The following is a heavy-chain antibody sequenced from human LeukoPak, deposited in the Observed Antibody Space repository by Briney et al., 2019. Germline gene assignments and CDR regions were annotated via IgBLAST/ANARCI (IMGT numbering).Heavy chain of an antibody. Sequence: PGGSLRLSCAASGFTFSSYGMHWVRQAPGKGLEWVAFIRYDGSNKYYADSVKGRFTISRDNSKNTLYLQMNSLRAEDTAVYYCAMGVVWFGELSSDYWGQGTLVTVSS. V-gene: IGHV3-30*02. CDR2: IRYDGSNK. CDR1: GFTFSSYG. J-gene: IGHJ4*02. D-gene: IGHD3-10*01. CDR3: AMGVVWFGELSSDY.